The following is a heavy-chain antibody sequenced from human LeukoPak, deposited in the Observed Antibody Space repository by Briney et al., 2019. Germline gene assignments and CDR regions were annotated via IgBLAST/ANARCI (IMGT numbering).Heavy chain of an antibody. CDR1: GDSITGYY. Sequence: SETLSLTYSVSGDSITGYYWGWIRQPPGKGLEWIGNIYYTGNTYYNSSLKNRVTISLDTSKNQFSLKVISMTAADTAAYYCTKSDGYGLIRICGRGTMVTVSS. D-gene: IGHD3-10*01. J-gene: IGHJ3*02. CDR3: TKSDGYGLIRI. CDR2: IYYTGNT. V-gene: IGHV4-39*07.